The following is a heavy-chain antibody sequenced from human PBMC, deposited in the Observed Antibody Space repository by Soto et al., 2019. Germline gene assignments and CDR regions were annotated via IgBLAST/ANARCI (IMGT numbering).Heavy chain of an antibody. V-gene: IGHV3-11*01. J-gene: IGHJ4*02. CDR1: GFTISDHY. Sequence: QVQLVESGGGLVKPGGSLRLSCVASGFTISDHYMSWIRQAPGKGLEWISFIGTSETTMYYTDSVMGRFTISRDNAKNSLLLQMNSLRADDTALYYCARGGVYFDYWGQGILVTVSS. CDR2: IGTSETTM. CDR3: ARGGVYFDY.